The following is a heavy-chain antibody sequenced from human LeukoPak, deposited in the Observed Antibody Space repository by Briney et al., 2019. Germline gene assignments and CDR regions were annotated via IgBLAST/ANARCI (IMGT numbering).Heavy chain of an antibody. V-gene: IGHV4-59*01. Sequence: SETLSLTCSVSTGSLSTYWWSWIRQPPGKGLEWIGFIHYTGGTLYNPSLKSRVTLSVDVSKSQFSLSLTSATTADTAVYYCARTGSSGSFSDYWGQGTLVTVSS. CDR1: TGSLSTYW. CDR3: ARTGSSGSFSDY. D-gene: IGHD3-10*01. CDR2: IHYTGGT. J-gene: IGHJ4*02.